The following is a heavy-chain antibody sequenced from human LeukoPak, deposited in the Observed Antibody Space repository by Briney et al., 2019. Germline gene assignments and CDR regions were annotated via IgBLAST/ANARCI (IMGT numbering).Heavy chain of an antibody. CDR3: ARDVVVVAATKYSPPLMGAFDI. V-gene: IGHV1-69*06. CDR2: IIPIFGTA. CDR1: GGTFSSYA. Sequence: GSSVKVSCKASGGTFSSYAISWVRQAPGQGLEWMGGIIPIFGTANYAQKFQGRVTITADKSTSTAYMELSSLRSEDTAVYYCARDVVVVAATKYSPPLMGAFDIWGQGTMVTVSS. D-gene: IGHD2-15*01. J-gene: IGHJ3*02.